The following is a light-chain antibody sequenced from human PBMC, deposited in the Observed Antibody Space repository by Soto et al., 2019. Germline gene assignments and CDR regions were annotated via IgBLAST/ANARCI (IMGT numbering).Light chain of an antibody. Sequence: EIVLTQSPATLSLSPEERATLSCRVSQSVSSYLAWYQQKPGQAPRLLIYDASNRATGIPARFSGSGSGTDFTLTISSLEPEDFAVYYCQQRSNWPPITFGQGTRLEIK. J-gene: IGKJ5*01. CDR1: QSVSSY. CDR3: QQRSNWPPIT. CDR2: DAS. V-gene: IGKV3-11*01.